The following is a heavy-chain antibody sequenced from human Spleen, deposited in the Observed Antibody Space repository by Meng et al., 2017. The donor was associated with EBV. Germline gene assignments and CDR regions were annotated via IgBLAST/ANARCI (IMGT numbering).Heavy chain of an antibody. J-gene: IGHJ5*02. D-gene: IGHD3-16*02. CDR1: RGFITSGDW. Sequence: QGHLRGSGPGLVRPSGTLSLTCAVSRGFITSGDWWSWVRQSPGKGLEWIGEIFHTGSTNYNPSLKSRVSISIDKSKNQFSLKLNSVTAADTAVYYCALFVWGSYRDNWFDPWGQGTLVTVSS. CDR2: IFHTGST. V-gene: IGHV4-4*02. CDR3: ALFVWGSYRDNWFDP.